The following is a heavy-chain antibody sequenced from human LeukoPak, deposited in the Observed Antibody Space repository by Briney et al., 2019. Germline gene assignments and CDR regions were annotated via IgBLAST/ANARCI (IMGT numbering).Heavy chain of an antibody. CDR1: GGSVSSNNW. CDR3: ARRGYCSGGSCLDY. D-gene: IGHD2-15*01. J-gene: IGHJ4*02. Sequence: SETLSLTCGVSGGSVSSNNWWSWVRQPPGKGLEWIGEIYHSGSTYYNPSLKSRVTISVDTSKNQFSLKLSSVTAADTAVYYCARRGYCSGGSCLDYWGQGTLVTVSS. V-gene: IGHV4-4*02. CDR2: IYHSGST.